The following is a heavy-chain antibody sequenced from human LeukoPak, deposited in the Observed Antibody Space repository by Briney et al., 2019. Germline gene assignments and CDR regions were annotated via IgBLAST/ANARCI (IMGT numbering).Heavy chain of an antibody. D-gene: IGHD1-26*01. CDR3: ARDESEVRELLSFDP. V-gene: IGHV1-46*01. CDR1: GYTFTSYY. Sequence: GASVKVSCKASGYTFTSYYMHWVRQAPGQGLEWMGIINPSGGSTTYAQKFQGRVTMTRDMSTSTVYMELSSLRSEHTAVYYCARDESEVRELLSFDPWGQGTLVTVSS. CDR2: INPSGGST. J-gene: IGHJ5*02.